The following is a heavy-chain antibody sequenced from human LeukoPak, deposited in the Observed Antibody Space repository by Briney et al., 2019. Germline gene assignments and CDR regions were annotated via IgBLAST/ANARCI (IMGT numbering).Heavy chain of an antibody. CDR1: EFTFTSYG. J-gene: IGHJ4*02. CDR3: ARDGGQLPTGLATYYFDY. CDR2: IWYDGSDK. D-gene: IGHD2-2*01. V-gene: IGHV3-33*01. Sequence: GGSLRLSCVASEFTFTSYGMHWVRQAPGKGLEWVAVIWYDGSDKYYADSVKGRFTISRDNSKNTLYLQMNSLRAEDTAVYYCARDGGQLPTGLATYYFDYWGQGILVTVSS.